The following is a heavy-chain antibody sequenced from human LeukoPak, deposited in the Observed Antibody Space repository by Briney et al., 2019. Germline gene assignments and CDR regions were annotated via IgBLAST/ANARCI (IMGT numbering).Heavy chain of an antibody. CDR2: ISGSGGST. CDR1: GFTFSSYA. V-gene: IGHV3-23*01. D-gene: IGHD5-18*01. J-gene: IGHJ6*02. CDR3: ARVDTAMVTRNYYYYGMDV. Sequence: GGSLRLSCAASGFTFSSYAMSWVRQAPGKGLEWVSAISGSGGSTYYADSVKGRFTISRDNSKNTLYLQMNSLRAEDTAVYYCARVDTAMVTRNYYYYGMDVWGQGTTVTVSS.